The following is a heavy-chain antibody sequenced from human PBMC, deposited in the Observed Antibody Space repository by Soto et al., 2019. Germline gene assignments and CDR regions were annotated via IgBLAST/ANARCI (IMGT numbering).Heavy chain of an antibody. CDR3: ARGGTAMVFHYYYYGMDV. CDR1: GYTFTGYY. Sequence: QVQLVQSGAEVKKPGASVKVSCKASGYTFTGYYMHWVRQAPGQGLEWMGWINPNRGGTNYAQKVQGWVTMTRDTAISTAYMELSRLRSDDTAVYYCARGGTAMVFHYYYYGMDVWGQGTTVTVSS. V-gene: IGHV1-2*04. CDR2: INPNRGGT. J-gene: IGHJ6*02. D-gene: IGHD5-18*01.